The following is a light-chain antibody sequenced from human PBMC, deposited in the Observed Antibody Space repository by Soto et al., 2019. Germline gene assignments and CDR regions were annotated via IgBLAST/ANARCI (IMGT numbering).Light chain of an antibody. CDR3: QQYGSSPT. V-gene: IGKV3-20*01. J-gene: IGKJ1*01. CDR2: GAS. Sequence: EIVLTQSPGTLSLSPGERATLSCRASQSVSSSYLAWYQQKPGQAPSLLIYGASSRATGIPDRFSVSGSGTDFTLTISRLEPEDFAVYYCQQYGSSPTFGQGTKVEIK. CDR1: QSVSSSY.